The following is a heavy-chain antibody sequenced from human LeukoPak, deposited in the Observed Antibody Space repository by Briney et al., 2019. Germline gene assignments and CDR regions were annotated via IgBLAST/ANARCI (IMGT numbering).Heavy chain of an antibody. Sequence: ASVKVSCKASGGTFSSYAISWVRQAPGQGLEWMGGIIPIFGTANYAQKFQGRVTITADGSTSTAYMELSSLRSEDTAVYCCASSQRAEYNWFDPWGQGTLVTVSS. J-gene: IGHJ5*02. CDR2: IIPIFGTA. V-gene: IGHV1-69*13. CDR1: GGTFSSYA. CDR3: ASSQRAEYNWFDP.